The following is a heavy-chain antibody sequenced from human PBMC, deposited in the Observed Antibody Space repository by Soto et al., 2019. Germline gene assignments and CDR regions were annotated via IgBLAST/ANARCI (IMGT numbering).Heavy chain of an antibody. V-gene: IGHV3-23*01. CDR2: ISNSGSLT. Sequence: QLLESGGGLVQFGGSLRLSCAASGFTFSSYGMSWVRQVPGKGLEWVSSISNSGSLTYYADSVKGRCTISRDNSKNTLYLQMNSLRAEDTALYYFATILVTGQWCFHVWGRGTLVTVSS. CDR3: ATILVTGQWCFHV. CDR1: GFTFSSYG. D-gene: IGHD2-21*02. J-gene: IGHJ2*01.